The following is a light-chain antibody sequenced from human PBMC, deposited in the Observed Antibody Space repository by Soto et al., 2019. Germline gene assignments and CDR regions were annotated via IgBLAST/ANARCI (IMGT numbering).Light chain of an antibody. CDR3: LLSYPGSCV. CDR2: ETS. J-gene: IGLJ1*01. CDR1: TGAVTSGHY. V-gene: IGLV7-46*01. Sequence: QAVVTQEPSLTVSPGGTVTLTCGSITGAVTSGHYAYWLQQKPGQAPRPLIYETSNTHSWTPARFSGSLLGGKAALTLSGALPEDEAEYYCLLSYPGSCVFGPGTKLTVL.